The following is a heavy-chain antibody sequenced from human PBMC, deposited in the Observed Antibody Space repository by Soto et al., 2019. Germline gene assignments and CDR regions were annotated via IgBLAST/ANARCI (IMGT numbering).Heavy chain of an antibody. CDR1: GFTFSSYG. J-gene: IGHJ4*02. D-gene: IGHD3-10*01. Sequence: VQLVESGGGVVQPGKSLRLSCAASGFTFSSYGMHWVRQAPGKGLEWVAVIWYDGSNKYYADSVKGRFTISRDNSKNTLDLHMNSLRAEDTAVYYCAREDYDSGSFDYWGQGTLVTVSS. V-gene: IGHV3-33*01. CDR2: IWYDGSNK. CDR3: AREDYDSGSFDY.